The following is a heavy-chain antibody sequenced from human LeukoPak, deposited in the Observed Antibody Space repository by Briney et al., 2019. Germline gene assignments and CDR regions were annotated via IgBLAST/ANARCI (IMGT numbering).Heavy chain of an antibody. CDR2: IYSDGNT. D-gene: IGHD3-22*01. CDR1: GFTVSSNY. Sequence: GGSLRLSCAASGFTVSSNYMTWVRQAPGKGLEWVSIIYSDGNTYYADSVKGRFTISRDNAKNTLYLQMNSLRAEDTAVYYCARDIGPYYYDSTGPKPTGGMDVWGQGTTVTVSS. CDR3: ARDIGPYYYDSTGPKPTGGMDV. V-gene: IGHV3-66*01. J-gene: IGHJ6*02.